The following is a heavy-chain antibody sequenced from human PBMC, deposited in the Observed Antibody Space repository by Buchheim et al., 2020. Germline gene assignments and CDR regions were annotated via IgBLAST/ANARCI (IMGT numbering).Heavy chain of an antibody. J-gene: IGHJ3*02. D-gene: IGHD2-15*01. CDR1: GYTFTSYD. V-gene: IGHV1-8*01. CDR3: ARVGYCSGGSCYSDLSEAFDI. Sequence: QVQLVQSGAEVKKPGASVKVSCKASGYTFTSYDINWVRQATGQGLEWMGWMNPNSGNTGYAQKFQGRVTMTRNTSISTAYMELSSLRSEDTAVYYCARVGYCSGGSCYSDLSEAFDIWGQGT. CDR2: MNPNSGNT.